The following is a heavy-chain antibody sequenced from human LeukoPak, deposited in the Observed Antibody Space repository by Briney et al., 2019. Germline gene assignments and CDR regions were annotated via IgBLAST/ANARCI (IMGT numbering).Heavy chain of an antibody. CDR2: IDGSGGNT. CDR1: GFTFNNYA. V-gene: IGHV3-23*01. D-gene: IGHD6-19*01. CDR3: AKQGGSSGWYFDY. J-gene: IGHJ4*02. Sequence: GGSLRLSCAASGFTFNNYAMNWVRQAPGKGLEWVSAIDGSGGNTYYADPVKGRFTISRDNSKNTLYLQMSSLRAEDTAVYYCAKQGGSSGWYFDYWGQGTLVTVSS.